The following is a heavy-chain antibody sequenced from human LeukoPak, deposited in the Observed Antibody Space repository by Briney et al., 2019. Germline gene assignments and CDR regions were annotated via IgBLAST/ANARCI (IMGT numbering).Heavy chain of an antibody. J-gene: IGHJ3*02. CDR2: IYYSGST. CDR1: GGSISSTSYY. D-gene: IGHD1-1*01. Sequence: KASETLSLTCTVSGGSISSTSYYWGWIRQPPGKGLEWIASIYYSGSTYDNPSLKSRATVSVDTSKNQFSLKLNSVTAADTAVYYCARIVTQNRQDERIGAFDIWGQGTMVTVSS. CDR3: ARIVTQNRQDERIGAFDI. V-gene: IGHV4-39*07.